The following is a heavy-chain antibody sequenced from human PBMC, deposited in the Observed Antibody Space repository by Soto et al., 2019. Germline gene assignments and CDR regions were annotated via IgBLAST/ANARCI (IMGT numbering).Heavy chain of an antibody. CDR3: AKVHGPVR. V-gene: IGHV3-23*01. CDR1: GFTFSSHA. Sequence: EVQLLESRGGLVQPGESLRLSGAASGFTFSSHAMTWVRQAPGKGLEWVSLISGSGSNTFYADSVKGRFTISRDNSKNTLDLQMNGLRAEDTAVYYCAKVHGPVRWGQGTLVTVSS. J-gene: IGHJ4*02. CDR2: ISGSGSNT.